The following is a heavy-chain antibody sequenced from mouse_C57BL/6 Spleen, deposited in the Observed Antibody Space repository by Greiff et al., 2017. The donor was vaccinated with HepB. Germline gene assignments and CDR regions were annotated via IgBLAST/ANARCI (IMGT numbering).Heavy chain of an antibody. D-gene: IGHD3-2*02. CDR1: GYTFTSYW. J-gene: IGHJ3*01. V-gene: IGHV1-64*01. CDR3: ARRRQLRLSFAY. Sequence: VQLQQPGAELVKPGASVKLSCKASGYTFTSYWMHWVKQRPGQGLEWIGMIHPNSGSTNYNEKFKSKATLTVDKSSSTAYMQLSSLTSEDSAVYYCARRRQLRLSFAYWGQGTLVTVSA. CDR2: IHPNSGST.